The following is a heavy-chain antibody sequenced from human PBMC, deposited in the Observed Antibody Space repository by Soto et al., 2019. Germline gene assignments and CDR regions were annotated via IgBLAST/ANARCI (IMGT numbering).Heavy chain of an antibody. CDR1: GYTFTRYG. D-gene: IGHD2-8*01. CDR3: AKNGQPPYYYYGLDV. Sequence: GASVKVSCKASGYTFTRYGISWVRQAPGQGLEWMGWISGYNGDTNYAQKFQDRVSMTIDTSTGTAYKEMRSLTSDDTAIYYCAKNGQPPYYYYGLDVWGQGTKVTVSS. J-gene: IGHJ6*02. CDR2: ISGYNGDT. V-gene: IGHV1-18*01.